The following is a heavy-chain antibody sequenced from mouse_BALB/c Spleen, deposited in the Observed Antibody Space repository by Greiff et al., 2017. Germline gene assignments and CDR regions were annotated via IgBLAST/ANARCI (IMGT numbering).Heavy chain of an antibody. CDR2: IYPGNSDT. CDR1: GYTFTSYW. J-gene: IGHJ2*01. V-gene: IGHV1-5*01. Sequence: VQLQQSGTVLARPGASVKMSCKASGYTFTSYWMHWVKQRPGQGLDWIGAIYPGNSDTSYNQKFKGKAKLTAVTSTSTAYMEISSLTNEDSAVYYCTRTGGVRQGYYFDYWGQGTTLTVSS. CDR3: TRTGGVRQGYYFDY. D-gene: IGHD2-14*01.